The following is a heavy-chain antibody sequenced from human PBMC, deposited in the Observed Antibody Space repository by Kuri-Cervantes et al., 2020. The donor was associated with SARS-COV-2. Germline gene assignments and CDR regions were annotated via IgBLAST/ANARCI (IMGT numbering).Heavy chain of an antibody. CDR3: ARDSEEWELRGDFDY. V-gene: IGHV1-18*01. Sequence: ASVKVSCKASGYTFYSYGISWVRQAPGQGLEWMGWISPYNGNTDYAQKLQGRVTVTTDTTTNTAYMEVRSLRSDDTAVYYCARDSEEWELRGDFDYWGQGTLVTVSS. J-gene: IGHJ4*02. CDR1: GYTFYSYG. CDR2: ISPYNGNT. D-gene: IGHD1-26*01.